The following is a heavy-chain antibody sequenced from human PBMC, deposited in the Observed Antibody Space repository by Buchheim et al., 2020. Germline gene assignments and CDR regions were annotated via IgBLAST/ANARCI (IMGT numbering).Heavy chain of an antibody. CDR2: LYYTGGT. D-gene: IGHD3-22*01. Sequence: CTVSGGSIGPYYWTWIRQPPGKGLEWIGYLYYTGGTSGSSYYNPSLKSRVTISIDTSKNQFSLKLTSVTAADPAVYYCPSGGDNSGAGWFDPWGQGTL. J-gene: IGHJ5*02. CDR1: GGSIGPYY. V-gene: IGHV4-59*01. CDR3: PSGGDNSGAGWFDP.